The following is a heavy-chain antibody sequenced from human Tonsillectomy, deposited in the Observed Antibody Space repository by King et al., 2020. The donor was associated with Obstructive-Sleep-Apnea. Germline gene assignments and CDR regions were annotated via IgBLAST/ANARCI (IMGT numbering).Heavy chain of an antibody. V-gene: IGHV4-39*01. J-gene: IGHJ4*02. CDR1: VGSISSSSYY. Sequence: QLQESGPGLVKPSETLSLTCTVSVGSISSSSYYWGWIRQPPGKGLEWIGCIYFSGSTYYNPSLKSRVTISVETSKNQFSLKLGSVTAADTAVYYCASNPGIASYWGQGTLVTVSS. D-gene: IGHD6-13*01. CDR2: IYFSGST. CDR3: ASNPGIASY.